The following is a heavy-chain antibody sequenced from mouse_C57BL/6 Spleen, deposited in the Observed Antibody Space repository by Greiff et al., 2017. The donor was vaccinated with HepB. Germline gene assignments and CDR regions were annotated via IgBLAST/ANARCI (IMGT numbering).Heavy chain of an antibody. CDR1: GYAFSRSW. Sequence: QVQLQQSGPELVKPGASVKISCKASGYAFSRSWMNWVKQRPGKGLEWIGRIYPGDGDTNYNGKFKGKATLTADKSSSTAYMQLSSLTSEDSAVYFCARSEGMDTYAMNYWGQGTSVTVSS. D-gene: IGHD2-2*01. V-gene: IGHV1-82*01. CDR3: ARSEGMDTYAMNY. J-gene: IGHJ4*01. CDR2: IYPGDGDT.